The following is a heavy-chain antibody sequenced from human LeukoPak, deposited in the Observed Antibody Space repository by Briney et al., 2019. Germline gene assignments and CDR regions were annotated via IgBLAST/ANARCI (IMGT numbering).Heavy chain of an antibody. Sequence: GGSLRLSCAASRFTFRSSWMSWVRQAPGKGLERVATIDQRGGDKFSVDSVKGRFIISRDNAKNSVYLQMNSLTAEDTAVYYCARSSLGWFDPWGQGTLVTVSS. D-gene: IGHD7-27*01. CDR3: ARSSLGWFDP. J-gene: IGHJ5*02. CDR1: RFTFRSSW. CDR2: IDQRGGDK. V-gene: IGHV3-7*01.